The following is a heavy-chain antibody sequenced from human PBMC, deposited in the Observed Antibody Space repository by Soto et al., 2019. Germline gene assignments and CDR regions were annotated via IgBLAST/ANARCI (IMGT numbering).Heavy chain of an antibody. V-gene: IGHV5-10-1*01. D-gene: IGHD2-21*02. CDR3: ARFRPYCGGDCYSPALGY. CDR2: IDPSDSYT. J-gene: IGHJ4*02. CDR1: GYSFTSYW. Sequence: GESLKISCKGSGYSFTSYWISWVRQMPGKGLEWMGRIDPSDSYTNYSPSFQGHVTISADKSISTAYLQWSSLKASDTAMYYCARFRPYCGGDCYSPALGYWGQGTLVTVSS.